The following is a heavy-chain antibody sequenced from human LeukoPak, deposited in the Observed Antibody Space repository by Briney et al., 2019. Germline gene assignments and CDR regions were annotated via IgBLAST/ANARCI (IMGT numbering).Heavy chain of an antibody. CDR1: GFTFSDYY. Sequence: PGGSLRLSCAASGFTFSDYYMSWIRQAPGKGLEWVSYISSSGSTIYYADSVKGRFTISRDNAKNSLYLQMNSLRAEDTAVYYCAREEAGGYCSGGSCRSLPQDWFDPWGQGTLVTVSS. J-gene: IGHJ5*02. V-gene: IGHV3-11*01. CDR3: AREEAGGYCSGGSCRSLPQDWFDP. CDR2: ISSSGSTI. D-gene: IGHD2-15*01.